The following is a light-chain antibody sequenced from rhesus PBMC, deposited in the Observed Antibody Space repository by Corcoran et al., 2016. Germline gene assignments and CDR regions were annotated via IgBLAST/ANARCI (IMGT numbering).Light chain of an antibody. Sequence: DIQMTQSPSSLSASVGDRVTITCRASQCISSWLAWYQQKPGKAPKLLTYKASRLQSGVPSRFSGSGSGTDFTLTISSLQTEDFATYYCQQYNSAPRTFGQGTKVEIK. CDR3: QQYNSAPRT. CDR2: KAS. V-gene: IGKV1-21*01. CDR1: QCISSW. J-gene: IGKJ1*01.